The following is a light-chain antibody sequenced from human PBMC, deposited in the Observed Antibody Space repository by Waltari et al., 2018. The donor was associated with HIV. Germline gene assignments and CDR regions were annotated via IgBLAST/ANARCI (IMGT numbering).Light chain of an antibody. Sequence: EIVMTQPQATCPVSPGERATLSCRASQSVSSNLAWYQQKPGQAPRLLIYGASTRATGIPARFSGSGSGTEFTLTISSLQSEDFAVYYCQQYNNWPPTGPMYTFGQGTKLEIK. CDR2: GAS. CDR1: QSVSSN. CDR3: QQYNNWPPTGPMYT. J-gene: IGKJ2*01. V-gene: IGKV3-15*01.